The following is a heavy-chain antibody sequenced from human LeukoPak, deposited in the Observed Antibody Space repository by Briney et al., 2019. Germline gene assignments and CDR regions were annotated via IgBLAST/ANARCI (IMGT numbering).Heavy chain of an antibody. Sequence: PGGSLRLSCAASGFTFSSYAMHWVRQAPGKGLEWVANIKQDGSEKYYVDSVKGRFTISRDNAKKSLYLQMNSLRAEDTAVYYCQFGSGSYYNIPDNWFDPWGQGTLVTVSS. V-gene: IGHV3-7*01. J-gene: IGHJ5*02. CDR1: GFTFSSYA. D-gene: IGHD3-10*01. CDR3: QFGSGSYYNIPDNWFDP. CDR2: IKQDGSEK.